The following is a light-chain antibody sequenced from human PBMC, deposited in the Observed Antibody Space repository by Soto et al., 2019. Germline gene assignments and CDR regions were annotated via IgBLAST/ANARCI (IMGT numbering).Light chain of an antibody. CDR3: SSYTSSSLGV. CDR1: SSDVGGYNY. V-gene: IGLV2-14*01. J-gene: IGLJ1*01. CDR2: EAS. Sequence: QSVLTQPASVSGSPGQSITISCTGTSSDVGGYNYVSWYQQHPGKAPKLMIYEASNRPPGVSNRFSGSKSGNTASLTISGLQAEDEADYYCSSYTSSSLGVFGTGTKVTVL.